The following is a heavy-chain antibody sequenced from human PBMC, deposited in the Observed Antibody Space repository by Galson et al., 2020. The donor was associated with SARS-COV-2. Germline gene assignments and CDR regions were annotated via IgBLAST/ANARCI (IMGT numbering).Heavy chain of an antibody. Sequence: SLTLSLTCDISVDIVSAYNAVWNWIRQSPSRGLEWLGRTYYRSKWYFDYAVSVKSRITINPDTSKNQFSLQLNSVTPEYTTVYYCARDPRQVGKYDSSGFDYWGQGTLVTVSA. J-gene: IGHJ4*02. CDR2: TYYRSKWYF. CDR1: VDIVSAYNAV. CDR3: ARDPRQVGKYDSSGFDY. D-gene: IGHD3-22*01. V-gene: IGHV6-1*01.